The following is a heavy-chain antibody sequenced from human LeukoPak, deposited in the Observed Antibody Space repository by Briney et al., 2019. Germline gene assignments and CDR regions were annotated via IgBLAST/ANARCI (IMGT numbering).Heavy chain of an antibody. V-gene: IGHV3-21*01. CDR3: ASTTRRWRIDY. Sequence: TRGSLRLSCAASGFTFSAHTMNWVRQAPGKGLEWVSSIIGRTDDMYYADSVKGRFTSSRDNAKNSLYLQMDSLRAEDTAVYYCASTTRRWRIDYWGQGTLVTVSS. CDR1: GFTFSAHT. J-gene: IGHJ4*02. CDR2: IIGRTDDM. D-gene: IGHD2/OR15-2a*01.